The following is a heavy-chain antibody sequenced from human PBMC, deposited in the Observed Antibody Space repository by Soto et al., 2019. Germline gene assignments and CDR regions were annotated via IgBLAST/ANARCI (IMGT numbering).Heavy chain of an antibody. CDR3: ASSNSRSLFQH. CDR1: GFTFSTYA. D-gene: IGHD6-13*01. Sequence: PGRSLRLSCAASGFTFSTYAMSWVRQAPGKGLEWVSANSGSGVDTYYAGSVKGRFTISRDNSKNTLYLQMNSLRAEDTAVYYCASSNSRSLFQHWGQGTLVTVSS. CDR2: NSGSGVDT. J-gene: IGHJ1*01. V-gene: IGHV3-23*01.